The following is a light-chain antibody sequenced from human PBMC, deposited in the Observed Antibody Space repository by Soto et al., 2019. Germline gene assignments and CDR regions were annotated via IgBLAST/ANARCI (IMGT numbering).Light chain of an antibody. J-gene: IGKJ1*01. CDR2: DAY. CDR1: QNINTW. V-gene: IGKV1-5*01. Sequence: QMNLSVSALSAYIGDSVTISCRASQNINTWLAWYHQKPGMAPKLLISDAYTLESGVPSRFSGSGSGTEFTLTISSLQSEDYAVYYCHQYNNWPPWTFGHGTNV. CDR3: HQYNNWPPWT.